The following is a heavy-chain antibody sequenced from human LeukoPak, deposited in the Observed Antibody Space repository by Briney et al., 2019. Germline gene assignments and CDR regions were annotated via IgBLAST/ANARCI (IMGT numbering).Heavy chain of an antibody. CDR1: GITLSNYG. D-gene: IGHD2-21*02. J-gene: IGHJ4*02. Sequence: GGSLRLSCAVSGITLSNYGMSWVRQAPGKGLEWVAGISDSGGRTNYADSVKGRFTISRDNAKNSLYLQMNSLRAEDTAVYYCARELSLVCGGDCSGFDYWGQGTLVTVSS. CDR3: ARELSLVCGGDCSGFDY. CDR2: ISDSGGRT. V-gene: IGHV3-23*01.